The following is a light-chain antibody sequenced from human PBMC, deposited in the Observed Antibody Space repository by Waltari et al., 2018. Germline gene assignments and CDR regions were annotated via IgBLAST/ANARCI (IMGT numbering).Light chain of an antibody. V-gene: IGKV1-39*01. J-gene: IGKJ1*01. Sequence: DIQMTQSPSSLSASVGDRVTITCRASQSISSFLNWYQQKPEKAPNLLIYAASTLQSGVPSRVSGSGSGTDFTLTISSLEPEDFATYYCQQSYTTPWTFGQGTKVEIK. CDR1: QSISSF. CDR2: AAS. CDR3: QQSYTTPWT.